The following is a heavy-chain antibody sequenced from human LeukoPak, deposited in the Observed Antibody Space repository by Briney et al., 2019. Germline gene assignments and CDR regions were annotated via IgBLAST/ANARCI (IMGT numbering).Heavy chain of an antibody. CDR3: ARPLQSRTVTLHY. V-gene: IGHV4-59*01. CDR2: IYYTGST. D-gene: IGHD4-17*01. CDR1: GGSISSYY. Sequence: PSETLSLTCTVSGGSISSYYWSWIRQPPGKGLEWIGYIYYTGSTNYNPSLKSRVTMSVDTSKNQFSLKLTSVTAADTAVYYCARPLQSRTVTLHYWGQGTLVTVSS. J-gene: IGHJ4*02.